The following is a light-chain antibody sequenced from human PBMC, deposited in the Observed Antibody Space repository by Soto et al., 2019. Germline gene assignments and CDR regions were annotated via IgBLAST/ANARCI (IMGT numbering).Light chain of an antibody. J-gene: IGLJ1*01. V-gene: IGLV2-14*03. CDR1: SSDVGRYNY. CDR3: SSFTTGSTLV. Sequence: QSALAQPASVSGSRGQSITISCTGTSSDVGRYNYVSWFQQHPGKVPKLIIYDVSNWPSGVSDRFSGSKSGNTASLTISGPQPEDEADYYCSSFTTGSTLVFRTVTRVTDL. CDR2: DVS.